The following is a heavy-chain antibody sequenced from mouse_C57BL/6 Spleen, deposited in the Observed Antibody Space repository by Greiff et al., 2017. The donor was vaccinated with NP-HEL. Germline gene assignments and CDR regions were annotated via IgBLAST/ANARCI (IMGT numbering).Heavy chain of an antibody. Sequence: VQLQESGPGLVQPSQSLSITCTVSGFSLTSYGVHWVRQSPGKGLEWLGVIWSGGSTDYTAAFISRLSISKDNSKSQVFFKMNSLQADDTAIYYCAREDDGYPAWFAYWGQGTLVTVSA. CDR1: GFSLTSYG. V-gene: IGHV2-2*01. J-gene: IGHJ3*01. D-gene: IGHD2-3*01. CDR2: IWSGGST. CDR3: AREDDGYPAWFAY.